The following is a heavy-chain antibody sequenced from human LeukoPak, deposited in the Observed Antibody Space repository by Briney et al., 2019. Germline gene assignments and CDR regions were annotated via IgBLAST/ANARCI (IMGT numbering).Heavy chain of an antibody. V-gene: IGHV4-59*01. Sequence: SETLSLTCTVSGGSISRYYWSWIRQPPGKGLEWIGYIYYGGSTNYNPSLKSRVTISVYTSKNQFSLKLSSVTAADTAVYYCARALMVRGAPIGGYYYYMDVWGKGTTVTISS. CDR3: ARALMVRGAPIGGYYYYMDV. J-gene: IGHJ6*03. CDR2: IYYGGST. CDR1: GGSISRYY. D-gene: IGHD3-10*01.